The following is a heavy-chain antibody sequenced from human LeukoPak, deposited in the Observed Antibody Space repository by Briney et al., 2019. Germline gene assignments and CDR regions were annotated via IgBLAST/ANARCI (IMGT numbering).Heavy chain of an antibody. J-gene: IGHJ4*02. CDR2: IPYDGSNK. CDR3: ARGYCSGGSCYDY. Sequence: PGRSLRLSCAASGFTFSGYAMHWVRQAPGKGLEWVALIPYDGSNKYYADSVKGRFTISRDNSKNALYLQMNSLRAEDTAVYYCARGYCSGGSCYDYWGQGTLVTVSS. D-gene: IGHD2-15*01. V-gene: IGHV3-30-3*01. CDR1: GFTFSGYA.